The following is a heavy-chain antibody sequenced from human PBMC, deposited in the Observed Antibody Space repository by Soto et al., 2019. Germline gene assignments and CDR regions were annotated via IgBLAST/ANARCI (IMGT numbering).Heavy chain of an antibody. D-gene: IGHD2-2*01. Sequence: GASLKVSCKASGGTFSSYAISWVRQAPGQGLEWMGGIIPIFGTANYAQKFQGRVTITADESTSTAYMELSSLRSEDTAVYYCARDLRYQLLRYNWFDPWGQGTLVTVSS. V-gene: IGHV1-69*13. CDR3: ARDLRYQLLRYNWFDP. CDR1: GGTFSSYA. J-gene: IGHJ5*02. CDR2: IIPIFGTA.